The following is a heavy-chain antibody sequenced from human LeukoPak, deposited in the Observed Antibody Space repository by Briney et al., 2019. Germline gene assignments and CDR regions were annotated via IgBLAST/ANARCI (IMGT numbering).Heavy chain of an antibody. Sequence: PGGSLRLSCAASGFTFSSYPMSWVRQAPGKGLEWVSAISGSGGSTYYADSVKGRFTISRDNSKNTLYLQMNSLRAEDTAVYYCAKTTLRWELLQGYYFDYWGQGTLVTVSS. D-gene: IGHD1-26*01. CDR2: ISGSGGST. CDR1: GFTFSSYP. J-gene: IGHJ4*02. CDR3: AKTTLRWELLQGYYFDY. V-gene: IGHV3-23*01.